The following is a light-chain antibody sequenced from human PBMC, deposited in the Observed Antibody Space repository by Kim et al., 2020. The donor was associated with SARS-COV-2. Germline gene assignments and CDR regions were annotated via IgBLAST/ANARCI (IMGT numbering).Light chain of an antibody. V-gene: IGLV1-47*01. CDR3: GAWDDSLSAVV. J-gene: IGLJ2*01. Sequence: GQRVTISCSGSTSNIGSNSVNRYQQRPGSAPKCLIYRNTKRPSGVPDRFSGSKSGTSASLAISGLRSEDEADYYCGAWDDSLSAVVFGGGTQLTVL. CDR1: TSNIGSNS. CDR2: RNT.